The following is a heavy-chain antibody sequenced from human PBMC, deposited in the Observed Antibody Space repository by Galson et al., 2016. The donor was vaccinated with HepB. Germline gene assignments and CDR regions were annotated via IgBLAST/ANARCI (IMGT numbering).Heavy chain of an antibody. D-gene: IGHD6-19*01. CDR2: VSPNGNTK. J-gene: IGHJ4*02. Sequence: SLRLSCAASGFIFSNYNMNWVRQAPGKGMEWVSYVSPNGNTKYYADSVKGRFSISKDNAKNSLSLQMTSLRDDDTAVYYCARGLPFHSSGWYFDSWGQGILVTVSS. CDR3: ARGLPFHSSGWYFDS. CDR1: GFIFSNYN. V-gene: IGHV3-48*02.